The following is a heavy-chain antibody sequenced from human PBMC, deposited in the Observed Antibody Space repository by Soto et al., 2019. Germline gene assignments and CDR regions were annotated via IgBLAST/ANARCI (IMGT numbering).Heavy chain of an antibody. CDR2: TYYRSTWTN. CDR1: GDSVSNSSAA. V-gene: IGHV6-1*01. Sequence: PXPALSLPLAIYGDSVSNSSAACNSLRHSPSRGLEWLGRTYYRSTWTNDYAGSVKSRITINPDTFENQLSLQLYSVTPADTAVYYCAGVSSFRGMDVWGQGTPVTVSS. CDR3: AGVSSFRGMDV. J-gene: IGHJ6*02. D-gene: IGHD3-16*01.